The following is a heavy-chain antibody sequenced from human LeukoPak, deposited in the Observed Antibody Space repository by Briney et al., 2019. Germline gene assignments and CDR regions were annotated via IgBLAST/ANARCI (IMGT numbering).Heavy chain of an antibody. D-gene: IGHD5-24*01. Sequence: SVKVSCKASGGTFSSYAISWVRQAPGQGLEWMGGIIPIFGTANYAQKFQGRVTITADESTSTAYMELSSLRSEETAVYYCARESSVEMTFDYWGQGTLVTVSS. V-gene: IGHV1-69*13. CDR2: IIPIFGTA. CDR1: GGTFSSYA. J-gene: IGHJ4*02. CDR3: ARESSVEMTFDY.